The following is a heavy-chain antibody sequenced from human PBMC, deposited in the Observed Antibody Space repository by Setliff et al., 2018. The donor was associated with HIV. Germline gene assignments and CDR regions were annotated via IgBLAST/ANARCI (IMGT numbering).Heavy chain of an antibody. Sequence: PETLSLTCTVSGASIRSQYWSWIRKPPGKGLEWIGYISYSGSTNYNPSLESRVAMSVDTSKQQFSLEVSSVTAADTAVYYCARTRGYSYGTLAGFDYWGRGSLVTVSS. CDR2: ISYSGST. D-gene: IGHD5-18*01. CDR1: GASIRSQY. V-gene: IGHV4-59*11. J-gene: IGHJ4*01. CDR3: ARTRGYSYGTLAGFDY.